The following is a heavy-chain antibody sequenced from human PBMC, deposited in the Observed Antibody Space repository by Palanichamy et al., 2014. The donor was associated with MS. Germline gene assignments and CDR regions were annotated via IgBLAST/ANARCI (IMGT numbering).Heavy chain of an antibody. CDR1: GFTFSDGFTFSDNA. J-gene: IGHJ5*02. CDR2: ISYDGKNI. D-gene: IGHD4/OR15-4a*01. Sequence: QVQLVESGGGVVQPGRSLRLSCVASGFTFSDGFTFSDNAMHWVRQAPGKGLDWVAVISYDGKNIYYANSVKGRFTISRDNSNSTLFLQMNSLRTDDTAIYYCARGLPGYGAKMFNWFDPWGQGTLVTVSS. CDR3: ARGLPGYGAKMFNWFDP. V-gene: IGHV3-30*04.